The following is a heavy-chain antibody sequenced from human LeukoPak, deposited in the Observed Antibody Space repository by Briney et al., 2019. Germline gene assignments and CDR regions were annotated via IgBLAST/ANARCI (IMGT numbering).Heavy chain of an antibody. CDR1: GYTFTSYG. J-gene: IGHJ4*02. CDR3: AARCSSTSCRSYYFDY. D-gene: IGHD2-2*01. Sequence: GASVKVSCKASGYTFTSYGISWVRQAPGQGLEWMGWISAYNGNTNYAQKLQGRVTMTTDTSTSTAYMELRSLRSDDTAVYYCAARCSSTSCRSYYFDYWGQGTLVTVSS. V-gene: IGHV1-18*01. CDR2: ISAYNGNT.